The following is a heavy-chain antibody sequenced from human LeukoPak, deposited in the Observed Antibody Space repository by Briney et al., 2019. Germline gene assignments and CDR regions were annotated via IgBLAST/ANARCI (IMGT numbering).Heavy chain of an antibody. J-gene: IGHJ4*02. CDR1: GFTFSSYG. D-gene: IGHD4-17*01. Sequence: HPGGSLRLSCAASGFTFSSYGMHWVRQAPGKGLEWVAFIRYDGSNKYYADSVKGRFTISRDNSKNTLYLQMNSLRAEDTAVYYCAKDLMYGDAERDYWGQGTLVTVSS. V-gene: IGHV3-30*02. CDR2: IRYDGSNK. CDR3: AKDLMYGDAERDY.